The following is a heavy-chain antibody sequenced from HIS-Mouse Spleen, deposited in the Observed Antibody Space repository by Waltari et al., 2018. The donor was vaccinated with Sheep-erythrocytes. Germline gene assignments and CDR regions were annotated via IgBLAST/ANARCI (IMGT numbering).Heavy chain of an antibody. CDR1: GFSFDDYA. D-gene: IGHD2-2*01. V-gene: IGHV3-9*01. CDR2: ISWTSVSL. Sequence: EVQLVESGGGLVQPGRSLRLSCAASGFSFDDYAMHWVRQAPGKCLGLVSGISWTSVSLVYADSLNGRFTISRDNAKNSLYLQMNSLRAEDTALYYCAKDISRNIVVVPAAVGDYWGQGTLVTVSS. J-gene: IGHJ4*02. CDR3: AKDISRNIVVVPAAVGDY.